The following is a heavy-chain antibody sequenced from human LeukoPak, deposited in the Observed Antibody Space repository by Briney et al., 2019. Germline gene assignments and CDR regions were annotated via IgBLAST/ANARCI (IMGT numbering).Heavy chain of an antibody. V-gene: IGHV1-2*02. J-gene: IGHJ4*02. CDR3: ARVPYRLAEPYIDY. CDR1: GYTFTGYY. D-gene: IGHD3-16*01. CDR2: INPNSGDT. Sequence: GASVKVSCNACGYTFTGYYMHGVRQAPGQGREWMGWINPNSGDTNYAQKFQGRVTMTRDTSIGTAYMELSRLRSDDTAVYYCARVPYRLAEPYIDYWGQGTLVTVSS.